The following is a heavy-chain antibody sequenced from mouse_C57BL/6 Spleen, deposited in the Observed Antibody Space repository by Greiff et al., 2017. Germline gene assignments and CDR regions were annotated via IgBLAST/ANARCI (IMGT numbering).Heavy chain of an antibody. J-gene: IGHJ2*01. CDR3: ARGSSGYGHFDY. CDR2: ISYDGSN. D-gene: IGHD3-2*02. Sequence: EVKLMESGPGLVKPSQSLSLTCSVTGYSITSGYYWNWIRQFPGNKLEWMGYISYDGSNNYNPSLKNRISITRDTSKNQFFLKLNSVTTEDTATYYCARGSSGYGHFDYWGQGTTLTVSS. CDR1: GYSITSGYY. V-gene: IGHV3-6*01.